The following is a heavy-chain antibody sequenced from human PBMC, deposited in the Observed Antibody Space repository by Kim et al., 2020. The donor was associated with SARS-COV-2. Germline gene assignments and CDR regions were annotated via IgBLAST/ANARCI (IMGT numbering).Heavy chain of an antibody. J-gene: IGHJ5*02. V-gene: IGHV1-3*01. CDR3: ARDLWLRGLQPGFDP. Sequence: ASVKVSCKASGYTFTSYAMHWVRQAPGQRLEWMGWINAGNGNTKYSQKFQGRVTITRDTSASTAYMELSSLRSEDTAVYYCARDLWLRGLQPGFDPWGQGTLVTVSS. CDR1: GYTFTSYA. CDR2: INAGNGNT. D-gene: IGHD3-10*01.